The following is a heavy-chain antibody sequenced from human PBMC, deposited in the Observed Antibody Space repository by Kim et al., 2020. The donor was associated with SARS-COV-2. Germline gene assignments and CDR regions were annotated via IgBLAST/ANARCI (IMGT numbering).Heavy chain of an antibody. CDR1: GGSISSGGYY. CDR2: IYYSGST. V-gene: IGHV4-31*03. CDR3: AREFGGDYGDYSNWFDS. J-gene: IGHJ5*01. D-gene: IGHD4-17*01. Sequence: SETLSLTCTVPGGSISSGGYYWSWIRQHPGKGLEWIGSIYYSGSTYYNPSLKSRVTISVDTSKNQFSLKLSSVTAADTAVYYCAREFGGDYGDYSNWFDSWGQGTLVTVSS.